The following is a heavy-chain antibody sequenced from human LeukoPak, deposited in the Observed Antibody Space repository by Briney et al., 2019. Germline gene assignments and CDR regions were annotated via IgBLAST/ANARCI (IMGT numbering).Heavy chain of an antibody. CDR1: GFTFNSYA. V-gene: IGHV3-23*01. CDR3: AKDKHTYYYGSGSYYYGMDV. Sequence: GGSLRLSCAASGFTFNSYAMSWVRQAPGKGLERVSALSAAGGSTHYADSVRGRFTISRDNSQNTMYLQMNSLRAEDTAVYYCAKDKHTYYYGSGSYYYGMDVWGKGTTVTVSS. J-gene: IGHJ6*04. CDR2: LSAAGGST. D-gene: IGHD3-10*01.